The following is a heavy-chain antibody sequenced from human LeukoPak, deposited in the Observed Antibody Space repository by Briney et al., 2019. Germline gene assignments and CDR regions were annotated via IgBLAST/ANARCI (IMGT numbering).Heavy chain of an antibody. D-gene: IGHD1-26*01. V-gene: IGHV1-69*02. CDR2: IIPILGIA. J-gene: IGHJ4*02. CDR3: ARVGASTTLDY. Sequence: SVKVSCKAPGGTFSSYTISWVRQAPGQGLEWMGRIIPILGIANYAQKFQGRVTITADKSTSTAYVELSSLRSEDTAVYYCARVGASTTLDYWGQGTLVTVSS. CDR1: GGTFSSYT.